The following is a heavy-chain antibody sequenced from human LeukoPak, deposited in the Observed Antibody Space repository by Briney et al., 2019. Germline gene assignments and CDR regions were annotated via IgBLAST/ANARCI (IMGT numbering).Heavy chain of an antibody. V-gene: IGHV4-4*07. D-gene: IGHD3-3*01. CDR3: ARDTTSFGVVIYYFDY. J-gene: IGHJ4*02. CDR2: IYTSGST. CDR1: GGSISSYY. Sequence: SETLSLTCTVSGGSISSYYWSWIRQPAGKGLEWIGRIYTSGSTNYNPSLKSRVTMSVDTPKNQFSLKLSSVTAADTAVYYCARDTTSFGVVIYYFDYWGQGTLVTVSS.